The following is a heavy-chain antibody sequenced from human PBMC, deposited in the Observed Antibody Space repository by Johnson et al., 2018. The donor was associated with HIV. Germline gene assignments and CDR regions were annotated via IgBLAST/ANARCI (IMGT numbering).Heavy chain of an antibody. D-gene: IGHD2-21*01. CDR3: AKDCVGVWWSRAFDI. CDR1: GFTVSNYY. CDR2: ISSSGKST. V-gene: IGHV3-11*06. J-gene: IGHJ3*02. Sequence: QVQLVESGGGVVQPGGSLRLSCAASGFTVSNYYMTWVRQSPGKGLEWVSYISSSGKSTNYADSVKGRFTISRDISKNTLYLHMNSLRAGDTAVYYCAKDCVGVWWSRAFDIWGQGTMVTVSS.